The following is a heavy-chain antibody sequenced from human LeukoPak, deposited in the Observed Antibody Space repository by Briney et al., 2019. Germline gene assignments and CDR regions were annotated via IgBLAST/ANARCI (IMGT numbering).Heavy chain of an antibody. CDR1: GFTFGSYW. CDR3: TRWGPGVIFDY. J-gene: IGHJ4*02. CDR2: IHSVGIGL. D-gene: IGHD3-16*01. Sequence: GGSLRLSCAASGFTFGSYWMHWVRQAPGKGLVWVAHIHSVGIGLNYADSVKGRFVISRDHAKNTLTLQMNSLRVEDSAVYFCTRWGPGVIFDYGGQGTLVTVPS. V-gene: IGHV3-74*01.